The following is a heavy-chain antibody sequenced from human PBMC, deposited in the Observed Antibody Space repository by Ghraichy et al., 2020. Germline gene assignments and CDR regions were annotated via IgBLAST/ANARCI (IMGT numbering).Heavy chain of an antibody. CDR3: ASRYCTSKTCSFLNF. Sequence: GGSLRLSCAASGFTFSNYAMNWVRQAPGKGPEWVSSISASGDSTHYADSVKGRFTISRDNSKNTLNLQMNILRAEDTAVYYCASRYCTSKTCSFLNFWGQGTLVTVSS. V-gene: IGHV3-23*01. J-gene: IGHJ4*02. D-gene: IGHD2-8*01. CDR1: GFTFSNYA. CDR2: ISASGDST.